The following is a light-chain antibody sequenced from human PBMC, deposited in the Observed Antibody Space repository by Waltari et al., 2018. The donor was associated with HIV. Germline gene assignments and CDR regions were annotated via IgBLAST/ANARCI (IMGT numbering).Light chain of an antibody. CDR3: QAWDSGLVV. CDR2: QDA. V-gene: IGLV3-1*01. CDR1: KLGNKY. Sequence: SYDLTQPPSVSVSPGQTASIPCAGDKLGNKYACWYQQSPGQSSVVVIYQDARRSSGIPERFSGTNSGNTANLTISGTQAMDDADYYCQAWDSGLVVFGGGTKLTVL. J-gene: IGLJ2*01.